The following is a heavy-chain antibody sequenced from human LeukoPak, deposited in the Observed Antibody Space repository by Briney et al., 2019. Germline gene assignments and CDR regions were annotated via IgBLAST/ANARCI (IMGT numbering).Heavy chain of an antibody. CDR3: ATHKYVDTATPDY. D-gene: IGHD5-18*01. Sequence: PGGSLRLSCAASGFTFSSYAMSWVRQAPGKGLEWVSAISGSGGSTYYADSVKGRFTISRDNSKNTLYLQMNSLRAEDTAVYYCATHKYVDTATPDYWGQGTLVTVSS. CDR1: GFTFSSYA. V-gene: IGHV3-23*01. CDR2: ISGSGGST. J-gene: IGHJ4*02.